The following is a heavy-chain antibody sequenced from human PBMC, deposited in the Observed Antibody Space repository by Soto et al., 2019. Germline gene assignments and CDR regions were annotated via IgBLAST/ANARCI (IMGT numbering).Heavy chain of an antibody. CDR2: TSAYTLNT. CDR1: GYTFTYYG. D-gene: IGHD4-17*01. V-gene: IGHV1-18*01. CDR3: ARADHGRAPRGGNWFDP. J-gene: IGHJ5*02. Sequence: QVHLVQSGGEVKKPGASVKVSCKASGYTFTYYGVAWVRQAPGQGLEWMGWTSAYTLNTNYAQKFQGRVTVTTDTSTSTAYMELRSLRPDDTAVYYCARADHGRAPRGGNWFDPWGQGTLVTVSS.